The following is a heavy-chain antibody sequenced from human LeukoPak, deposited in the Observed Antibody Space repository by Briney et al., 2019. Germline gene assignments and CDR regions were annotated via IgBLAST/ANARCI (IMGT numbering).Heavy chain of an antibody. D-gene: IGHD3-22*01. CDR2: IYYSEIT. CDR1: GGSISSSSYY. Sequence: AETLSLTCTVSGGSISSSSYYWGWIRQPPGKGLEWIGSIYYSEITYYNPSLKSRVTISVDTSKNQFSLNLSSVTAADTAVYYCARLYYDSSGYYQICYFDYWGQGTLVTVSS. J-gene: IGHJ4*02. V-gene: IGHV4-39*01. CDR3: ARLYYDSSGYYQICYFDY.